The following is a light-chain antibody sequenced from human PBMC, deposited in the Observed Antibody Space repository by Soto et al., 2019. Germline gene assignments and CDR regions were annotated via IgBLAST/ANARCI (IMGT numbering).Light chain of an antibody. J-gene: IGLJ1*01. CDR2: AVT. CDR1: SSDVGGYNY. V-gene: IGLV2-11*01. CDR3: CSYAGTTRV. Sequence: QSALTQPRSVSGSPGQSVTISCTGTSSDVGGYNYVSWYQQHPGKAPKLMIYAVTKRPSGVPDRFSGSKSGNTASLTISGLQAEDEADYYCCSYAGTTRVFGTGTKLTVL.